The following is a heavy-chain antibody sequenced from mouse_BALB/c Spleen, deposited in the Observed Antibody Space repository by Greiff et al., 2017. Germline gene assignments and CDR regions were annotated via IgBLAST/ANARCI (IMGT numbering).Heavy chain of an antibody. Sequence: DVKLVESGGGLVQPGGSLKLSCAASGFTFSSYGMSWVRQTPDKRLELVATINSNGGSTYYPDSVKGRFTISRDNAKNTLYLQMSSLKSEDTAMYYCARPYYYGSSPFAYWGQGTLVTVSA. CDR1: GFTFSSYG. CDR3: ARPYYYGSSPFAY. CDR2: INSNGGST. D-gene: IGHD1-1*01. V-gene: IGHV5-6-3*01. J-gene: IGHJ3*01.